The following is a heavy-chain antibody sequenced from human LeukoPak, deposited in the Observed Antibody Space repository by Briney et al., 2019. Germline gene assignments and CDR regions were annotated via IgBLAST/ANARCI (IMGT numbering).Heavy chain of an antibody. CDR3: ARGWLGYSYAGPRNYFDY. CDR1: GGSFSGYY. V-gene: IGHV4-34*01. Sequence: SETLSLTCAVYGGSFSGYYWRWIRQPPGKGLEWIGEINHSGSTNYNPSLKSRVTISVDTSKNQFSLKLSSVTAADTAVYYCARGWLGYSYAGPRNYFDYWGQGTLVTVSS. D-gene: IGHD5-18*01. CDR2: INHSGST. J-gene: IGHJ4*02.